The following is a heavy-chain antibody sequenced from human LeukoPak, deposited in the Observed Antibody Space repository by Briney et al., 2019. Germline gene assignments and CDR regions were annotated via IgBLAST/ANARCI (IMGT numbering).Heavy chain of an antibody. D-gene: IGHD3-10*01. CDR2: ISDSGRT. Sequence: PSETLSLTCTVSGGSISSGSSDYYWGWLRQPPGKGLDWIGSISDSGRTYYNPSLKSRVTVSVDTSNNQFSLNLSSVTAADTAVYYCARQFGSGLWYFDLWGRGTLVTVSS. CDR1: GGSISSGSSDYY. J-gene: IGHJ2*01. V-gene: IGHV4-39*01. CDR3: ARQFGSGLWYFDL.